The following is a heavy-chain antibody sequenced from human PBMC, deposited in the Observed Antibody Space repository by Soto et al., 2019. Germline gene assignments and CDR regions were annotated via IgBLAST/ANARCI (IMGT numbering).Heavy chain of an antibody. D-gene: IGHD1-26*01. CDR1: GFTFSTYT. CDR2: ITGGSNT. CDR3: AKGSGTHYDYFDY. Sequence: GGSLRLSGAASGFTFSTYTLNWFRQAPWKGLEWVSAITGGSNTYYADSVKGRFTISRDNSKKTLYLQMNSLRVEDTAVYYCAKGSGTHYDYFDYWGRGTLVTVCS. J-gene: IGHJ4*02. V-gene: IGHV3-23*01.